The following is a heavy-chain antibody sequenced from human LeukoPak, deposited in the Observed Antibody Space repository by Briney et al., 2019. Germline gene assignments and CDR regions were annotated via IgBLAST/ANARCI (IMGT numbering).Heavy chain of an antibody. CDR1: GFTFSSYW. CDR2: IKQDGSEK. V-gene: IGHV3-7*01. Sequence: GGSLRLSCAASGFTFSSYWMSWVRQAPGKGLEWVANIKQDGSEKYYVDSVKGRFTISRDNSKNTLYLQMNSLRAEDTAVYYCAKDQNYYDVHFDYWGQGTLVTVAS. CDR3: AKDQNYYDVHFDY. D-gene: IGHD3-22*01. J-gene: IGHJ4*02.